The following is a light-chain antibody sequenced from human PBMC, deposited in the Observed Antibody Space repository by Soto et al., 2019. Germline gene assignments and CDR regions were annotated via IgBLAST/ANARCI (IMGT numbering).Light chain of an antibody. CDR2: DAS. J-gene: IGKJ2*01. CDR1: QSVSNS. V-gene: IGKV3-11*01. Sequence: EIVLTQSPATLSLSPGERATLSCRASQSVSNSLAWYQQKPGQAPRLLLFDASNRATDIPARFSGSGSGTDFTLTINSLEPEDFAVYYCQQRSNWPRTFGQGTKLEIK. CDR3: QQRSNWPRT.